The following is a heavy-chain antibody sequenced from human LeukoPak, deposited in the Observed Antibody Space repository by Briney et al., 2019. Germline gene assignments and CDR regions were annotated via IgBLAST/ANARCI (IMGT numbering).Heavy chain of an antibody. CDR3: ARAQEVGDYNY. V-gene: IGHV4-39*01. D-gene: IGHD4-17*01. J-gene: IGHJ4*02. Sequence: SETLSLTCTVSGGSISSSSHYWGWIRQPPGKGLEWIGSIYYSGSTYYNPSLKSRVTISVDTSKNQFSLKLSSVTAADTAVYYCARAQEVGDYNYWGQGTLVTVSS. CDR1: GGSISSSSHY. CDR2: IYYSGST.